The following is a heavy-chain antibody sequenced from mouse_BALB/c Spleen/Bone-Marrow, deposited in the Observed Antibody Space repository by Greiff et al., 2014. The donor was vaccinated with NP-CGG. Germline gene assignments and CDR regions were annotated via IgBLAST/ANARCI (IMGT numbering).Heavy chain of an antibody. CDR3: TRDAGNFDY. J-gene: IGHJ2*01. V-gene: IGHV1-15*01. CDR1: GYTFTDYE. CDR2: IHLGSAGA. D-gene: IGHD4-1*01. Sequence: QVQLQQPGAKLVRPGASVKLSCKALGYTFTDYEIHWVKQTPVHGLEWIGAIHLGSAGAAYNQKFKGKATLTADKSSSTAYMELSGLTSEDSAVYYCTRDAGNFDYWGQGTTLTVSS.